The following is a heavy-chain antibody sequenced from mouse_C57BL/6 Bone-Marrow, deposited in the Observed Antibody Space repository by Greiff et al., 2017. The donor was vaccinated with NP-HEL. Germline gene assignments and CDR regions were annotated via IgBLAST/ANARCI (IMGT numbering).Heavy chain of an antibody. Sequence: EVKLVESGAELVRPGASVKLSCTASGFNIKDDYMHWVKQRPEQGLEWIGWIDPENGDTEYASKFLGKATITADTSSNTAYLQLSSLTSEDTAVYYCTTGDYVGYWGQGTTLTVSS. J-gene: IGHJ2*01. D-gene: IGHD2-4*01. CDR1: GFNIKDDY. V-gene: IGHV14-4*01. CDR3: TTGDYVGY. CDR2: IDPENGDT.